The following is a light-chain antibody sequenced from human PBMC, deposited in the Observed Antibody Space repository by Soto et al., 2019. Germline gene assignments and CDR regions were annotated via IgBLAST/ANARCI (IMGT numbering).Light chain of an antibody. CDR1: QNINNY. CDR2: DAS. CDR3: QQYENLPT. V-gene: IGKV1-33*01. J-gene: IGKJ5*01. Sequence: DIQMTQSPSSLSPSVGDRVTITCQASQNINNYLNWYQQKPGRXPXXLIYDASNLEAGVPSRFRVNGSGTDFTSTISRLQPEDIATYYCQQYENLPTFGQGTRLEIK.